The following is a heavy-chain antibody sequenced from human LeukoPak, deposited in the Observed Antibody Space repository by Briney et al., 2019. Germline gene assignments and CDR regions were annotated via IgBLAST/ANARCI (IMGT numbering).Heavy chain of an antibody. CDR2: SYNDGISR. Sequence: GGSLRLSCEASGFAFSDHWMHWVRQVPGKGLVWVSRSYNDGISRSYADSVTGRFTISRDKAMNTLYLQMNSLRAEDTALYYCARGGTTTTINTLDYWGQGILVTVSS. J-gene: IGHJ4*02. CDR1: GFAFSDHW. CDR3: ARGGTTTTINTLDY. D-gene: IGHD4-11*01. V-gene: IGHV3-74*01.